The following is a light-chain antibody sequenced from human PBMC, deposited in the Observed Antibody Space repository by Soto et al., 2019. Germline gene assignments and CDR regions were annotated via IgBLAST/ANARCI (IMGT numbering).Light chain of an antibody. CDR2: QVD. CDR3: CSFAGTSTI. V-gene: IGLV2-23*02. Sequence: QSALTQPASVSGSPGQSITISCTGTSSDVGKYEFVSWYRQHPGNAPKLIIYQVDKRPSGTSDRFSGSKSGNTASLTISGLQAEDEADYFCCSFAGTSTIFGGGTKVTVL. CDR1: SSDVGKYEF. J-gene: IGLJ2*01.